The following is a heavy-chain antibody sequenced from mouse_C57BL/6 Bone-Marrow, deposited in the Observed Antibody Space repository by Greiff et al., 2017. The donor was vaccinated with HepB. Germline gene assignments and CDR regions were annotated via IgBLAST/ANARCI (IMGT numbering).Heavy chain of an antibody. CDR1: GYTFTSYW. CDR2: IHPNSGST. CDR3: ARRGGGNYFHWYFDV. D-gene: IGHD2-1*01. V-gene: IGHV1-64*01. Sequence: QVQLQQSGAELVKPGASVKLSCKASGYTFTSYWMHWVKQRPGQGLEWIGMIHPNSGSTNYNEKFKSKATLTVDKSSSTAYMQLSSLTSEDSAVYYCARRGGGNYFHWYFDVWGTGTTVTVSS. J-gene: IGHJ1*03.